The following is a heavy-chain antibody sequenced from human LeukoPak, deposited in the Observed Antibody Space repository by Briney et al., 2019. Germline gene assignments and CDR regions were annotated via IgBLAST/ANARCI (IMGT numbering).Heavy chain of an antibody. CDR1: GFTFSSYG. CDR2: IRYDGSNK. CDR3: AKDRTVDWLGRKKYNWFDP. V-gene: IGHV3-30*02. Sequence: GGSLRLSCAASGFTFSSYGMHWVRQAPGKGLEWVAFIRYDGSNKYYADSVKGRFTISRDNSKNTLYLQMNSLRAEDTAVYYCAKDRTVDWLGRKKYNWFDPWGQGTLVTVSS. D-gene: IGHD3-9*01. J-gene: IGHJ5*02.